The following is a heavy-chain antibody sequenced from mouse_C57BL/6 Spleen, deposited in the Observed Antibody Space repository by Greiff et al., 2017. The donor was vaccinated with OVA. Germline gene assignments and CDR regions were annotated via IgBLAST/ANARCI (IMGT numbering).Heavy chain of an antibody. CDR1: GYTFTSYW. CDR3: ARWRDYDAMDY. CDR2: IDPSDSYT. V-gene: IGHV1-59*01. Sequence: QVQLQQPGAELVRPGTSVKLSCKASGYTFTSYWMHWVKQRPGQGLEWIGVIDPSDSYTNYNQKFKGKATLTVDTSSSTAYMQLSSLTSEDSAVYYCARWRDYDAMDYWGQGTSVTVSS. J-gene: IGHJ4*01.